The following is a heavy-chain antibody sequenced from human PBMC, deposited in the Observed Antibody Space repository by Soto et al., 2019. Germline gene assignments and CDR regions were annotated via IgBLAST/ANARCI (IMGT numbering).Heavy chain of an antibody. CDR3: ARGQHGSLNS. V-gene: IGHV4-31*03. CDR1: GDSISSDVYS. Sequence: PSETLSLTCTVSGDSISSDVYSWSWIRQCPGKGLEWIGSIYFSGSTYYSPSLKSRLIVSVDTSKSQFSLRLSSVTAADTAVYYLARGQHGSLNSWGLATLGTLSS. D-gene: IGHD6-13*01. CDR2: IYFSGST. J-gene: IGHJ4*02.